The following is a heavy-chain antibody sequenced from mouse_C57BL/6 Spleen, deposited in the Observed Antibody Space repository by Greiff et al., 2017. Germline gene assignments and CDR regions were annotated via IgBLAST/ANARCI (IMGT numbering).Heavy chain of an antibody. D-gene: IGHD2-4*01. CDR2: IRNKANGYTT. CDR1: GFTFTDYY. CDR3: ARYRYYDLYYFDY. Sequence: EVQLVESGGGLVQPGGSLSLSCAASGFTFTDYYMSWVRQPPGKALEWLGFIRNKANGYTTEYSASVKGRFTISRDNSQSILYLQMNALRAEDSATYYCARYRYYDLYYFDYWGQGTTLTVSS. V-gene: IGHV7-3*01. J-gene: IGHJ2*01.